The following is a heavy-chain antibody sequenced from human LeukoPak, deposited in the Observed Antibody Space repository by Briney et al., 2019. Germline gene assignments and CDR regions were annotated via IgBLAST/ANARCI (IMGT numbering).Heavy chain of an antibody. D-gene: IGHD3-3*01. CDR2: INQDGSEK. CDR3: ASFNYDFLTCDY. Sequence: PGGSLRLSCAASGFTFPNFWMTWVRQAPGKGLEWVANINQDGSEKYYVDSVKGRFSISRDNAKNSLYLQMNSLRAEDTAVYYCASFNYDFLTCDYWGQGTLVTVSS. CDR1: GFTFPNFW. J-gene: IGHJ4*02. V-gene: IGHV3-7*01.